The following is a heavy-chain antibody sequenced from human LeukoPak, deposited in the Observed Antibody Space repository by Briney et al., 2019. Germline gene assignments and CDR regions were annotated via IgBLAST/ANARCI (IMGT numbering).Heavy chain of an antibody. D-gene: IGHD5-12*01. V-gene: IGHV6-1*01. CDR2: KYYRTKWIY. Sequence: SQTLSLTCAISGDSVSSTSVAWNWIRQSPSRGLEWLGSKYYRTKWIYEYAVSVKSRVTINPDTPKNQFSLQLNSVTPEDTAVYCCAKGLRLEHWFDPWGEGTVVSV. J-gene: IGHJ5*02. CDR1: GDSVSSTSVA. CDR3: AKGLRLEHWFDP.